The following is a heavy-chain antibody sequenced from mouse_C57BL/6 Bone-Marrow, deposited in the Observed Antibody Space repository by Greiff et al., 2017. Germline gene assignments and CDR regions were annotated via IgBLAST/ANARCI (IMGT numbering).Heavy chain of an antibody. D-gene: IGHD1-1*01. CDR3: TTFITTVVADY. V-gene: IGHV14-4*01. CDR1: GFNIKDDY. Sequence: EVQLQQSGAALVRPGASVKLSCTASGFNIKDDYMHWVKQRPEQGLAWICWIDPVYGDTEYASQFQGKATRTADTSSNTAYLQLSSLTSEDTAVYYCTTFITTVVADYWGQGTTLTVSS. J-gene: IGHJ2*01. CDR2: IDPVYGDT.